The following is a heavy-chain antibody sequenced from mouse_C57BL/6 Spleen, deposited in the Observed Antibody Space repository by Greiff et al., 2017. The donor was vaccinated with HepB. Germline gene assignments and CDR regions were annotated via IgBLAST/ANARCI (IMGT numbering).Heavy chain of an antibody. CDR1: GYSFTGYY. CDR2: INPSTGGT. CDR3: ARRHYGSSYWFAY. D-gene: IGHD1-1*01. V-gene: IGHV1-42*01. Sequence: EVKLVESGPELVKPGASVKISCKASGYSFTGYYMNWVKQSPEKSLEWIGEINPSTGGTTYNQKFKAKATLTVDKSSSTAYMQLKSLTSEDSAVYYCARRHYGSSYWFAYWGQGTLVTVSA. J-gene: IGHJ3*01.